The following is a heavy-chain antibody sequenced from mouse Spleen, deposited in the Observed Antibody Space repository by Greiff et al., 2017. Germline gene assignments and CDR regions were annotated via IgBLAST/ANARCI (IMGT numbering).Heavy chain of an antibody. CDR1: GFTFSDYG. CDR2: ISSGSSTI. CDR3: ARDLDFDY. J-gene: IGHJ2*01. V-gene: IGHV5-17*01. Sequence: EVHLVESGGGLVKPGGSLKLSCAASGFTFSDYGMHWVRQAPEKGLEWVAYISSGSSTIYYADTVKGRFTISRDNAKNTLFLQMTSLRSEDTAMYYCARDLDFDYWGQGTTLTVSS.